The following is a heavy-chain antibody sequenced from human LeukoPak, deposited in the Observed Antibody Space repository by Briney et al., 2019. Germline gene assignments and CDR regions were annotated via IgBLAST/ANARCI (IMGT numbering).Heavy chain of an antibody. J-gene: IGHJ4*02. CDR2: IIPIFGTA. V-gene: IGHV1-69*13. Sequence: VASVTVSCKASGGTFSSYAISWVRQAPGQGLEWMGGIIPIFGTANYAQKFQGRVTITADESTSTAYMELSSLRSEDTAVYYCARDRLGGYYYFDYWGQGTLVTVSS. CDR1: GGTFSSYA. D-gene: IGHD2-15*01. CDR3: ARDRLGGYYYFDY.